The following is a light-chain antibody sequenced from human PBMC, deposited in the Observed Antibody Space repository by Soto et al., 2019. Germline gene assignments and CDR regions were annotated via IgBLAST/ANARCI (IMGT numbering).Light chain of an antibody. CDR2: EGT. CDR1: RSDVGSGNHNL. V-gene: IGLV2-23*01. CDR3: CSYAGSSAYV. Sequence: QSALIQPASVSGSPGQSITISCTGTRSDVGSGNHNLASWYRQRPGTAPKLMIYEGTKRPSGVSNRFSGSKSGYTASLTISGLQAEDEADYYCCSYAGSSAYVFGTGTKVTVL. J-gene: IGLJ1*01.